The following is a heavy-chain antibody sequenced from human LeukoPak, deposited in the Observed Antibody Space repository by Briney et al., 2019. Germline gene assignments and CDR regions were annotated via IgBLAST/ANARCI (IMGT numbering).Heavy chain of an antibody. Sequence: ASVQVSCKASGYPFSGYYIHWVRQGPGQGLEWLGWINPETGTTKYAQRCEGCVTLTRDTSVTTVHMELSGLRSDDSAVYYCARENLNYYGSGSYLYWGQGSQVTVSS. D-gene: IGHD3-10*01. J-gene: IGHJ4*02. CDR1: GYPFSGYY. V-gene: IGHV1-2*04. CDR2: INPETGTT. CDR3: ARENLNYYGSGSYLY.